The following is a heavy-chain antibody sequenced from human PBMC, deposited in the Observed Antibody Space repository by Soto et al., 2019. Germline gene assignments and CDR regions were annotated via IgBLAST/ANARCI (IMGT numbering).Heavy chain of an antibody. CDR3: ARVSAVVVTAINYFDY. J-gene: IGHJ4*02. Sequence: QSQTLSLTCAISGDSVSSNSAAWNWIRQSPSRGLEWLGRTYYRSKWYNDYAVSVKSRITINPDTSKNQFSLQLNSVTPEDTAVYYCARVSAVVVTAINYFDYWGQGTLVTVSS. CDR2: TYYRSKWYN. CDR1: GDSVSSNSAA. D-gene: IGHD2-21*02. V-gene: IGHV6-1*01.